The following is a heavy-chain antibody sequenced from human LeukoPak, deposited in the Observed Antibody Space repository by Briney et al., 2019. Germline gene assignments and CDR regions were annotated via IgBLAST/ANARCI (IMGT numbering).Heavy chain of an antibody. Sequence: GASVKVSCKASGYTFTSHGIGWVRQAPGQGLEWMGWISAYNGNTNYAQKLQGRVTMTTDTSTSTAYMELRGLRSDDTAVYYCASRTGYSSLRDAFGIWGQGTMVTVSS. CDR1: GYTFTSHG. J-gene: IGHJ3*02. CDR2: ISAYNGNT. V-gene: IGHV1-18*01. D-gene: IGHD6-13*01. CDR3: ASRTGYSSLRDAFGI.